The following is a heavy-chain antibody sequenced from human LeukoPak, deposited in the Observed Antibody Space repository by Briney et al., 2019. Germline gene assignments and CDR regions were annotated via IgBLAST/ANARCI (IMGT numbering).Heavy chain of an antibody. CDR1: GGSFSGYY. D-gene: IGHD3-10*01. J-gene: IGHJ6*03. V-gene: IGHV4-34*01. Sequence: SETLSLTCAVYGGSFSGYYWSWIRQPPGKGLEWIGEINHSGSTNYNPSLKSRVTISVDTSKNQFSLKLSSVTAADTAVYYCARNYYGSGSYYADYYYYYTDVWGKGTTVTISS. CDR3: ARNYYGSGSYYADYYYYYTDV. CDR2: INHSGST.